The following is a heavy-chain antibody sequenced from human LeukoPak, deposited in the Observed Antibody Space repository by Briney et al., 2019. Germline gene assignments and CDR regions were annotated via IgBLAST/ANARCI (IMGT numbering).Heavy chain of an antibody. CDR3: AKGSRPYYDILTGYSSPWYFDL. J-gene: IGHJ2*01. Sequence: VGSLRLSCAASGVTFSSYAMSWVREAPGKGLGWGSAISGSGGGTYYADSVKGRFTISRDNSKNTLYLQMNSLRAENTAVYYCAKGSRPYYDILTGYSSPWYFDLWGRGTLVTVSS. V-gene: IGHV3-23*01. CDR1: GVTFSSYA. CDR2: ISGSGGGT. D-gene: IGHD3-9*01.